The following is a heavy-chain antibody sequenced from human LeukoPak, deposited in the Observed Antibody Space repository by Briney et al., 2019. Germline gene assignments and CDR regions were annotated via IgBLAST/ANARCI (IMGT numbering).Heavy chain of an antibody. D-gene: IGHD5/OR15-5a*01. CDR2: LYTSGTT. V-gene: IGHV4-4*07. Sequence: SETLSLTCTVSGASISTYYWSWIRQPAGKGLEWLGRLYTSGTTNYNPSLKGRVTMSVDTSRRQLSLRLTSVTAADTAIYFCARGHQGSTPHDVFDVWGQGTMVTVSS. CDR3: ARGHQGSTPHDVFDV. CDR1: GASISTYY. J-gene: IGHJ3*01.